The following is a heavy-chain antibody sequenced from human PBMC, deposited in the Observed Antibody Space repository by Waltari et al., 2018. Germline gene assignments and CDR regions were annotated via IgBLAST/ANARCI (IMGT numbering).Heavy chain of an antibody. CDR2: ISYSGAT. Sequence: QLHLQESGPGLVKPSETLSLTCSVSGGSITPSRHYWGWIRQPPGKGLEWTGTISYSGATYYNPSLRSRVTISLDTSKNQFSLKLNSVTAADTAVYYCATYVGASVGTAAFDVWGQGTMVTVSS. V-gene: IGHV4-39*01. D-gene: IGHD3-16*01. J-gene: IGHJ3*01. CDR3: ATYVGASVGTAAFDV. CDR1: GGSITPSRHY.